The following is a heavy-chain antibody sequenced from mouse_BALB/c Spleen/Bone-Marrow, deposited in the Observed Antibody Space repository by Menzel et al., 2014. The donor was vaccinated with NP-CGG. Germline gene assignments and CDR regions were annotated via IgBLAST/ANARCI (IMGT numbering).Heavy chain of an antibody. CDR3: ARWGYGRTYYYAMDY. J-gene: IGHJ4*01. CDR1: GYTFTSNW. Sequence: VKLMESGAELVRPGASVKLSCKASGYTFTSNWMNWVKQRPEQGLEWIGRIDPYDSETHYNQKFKDKAILTVDKSSSTAYMQLNSLTSEDSAVCNCARWGYGRTYYYAMDYWGQGTSVTSSS. V-gene: IGHV1-52*01. D-gene: IGHD1-1*01. CDR2: IDPYDSET.